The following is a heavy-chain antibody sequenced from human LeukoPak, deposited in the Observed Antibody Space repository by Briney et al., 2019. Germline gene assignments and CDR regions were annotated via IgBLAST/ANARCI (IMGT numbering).Heavy chain of an antibody. J-gene: IGHJ6*02. D-gene: IGHD2-15*01. Sequence: PGGSLRLSCAASGFTFSSYSMNWVRQAPGKGLEWVSYNSSSSSTIYYADSVKGRFTISRDNSKNTLYLQMNSLRAEDTAVYYCASAIKLGGRYGMDVWGQGTTVTVSS. CDR3: ASAIKLGGRYGMDV. CDR2: NSSSSSTI. V-gene: IGHV3-48*01. CDR1: GFTFSSYS.